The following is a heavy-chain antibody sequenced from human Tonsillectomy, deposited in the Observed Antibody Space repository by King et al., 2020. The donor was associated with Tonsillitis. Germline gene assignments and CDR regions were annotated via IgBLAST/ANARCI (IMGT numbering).Heavy chain of an antibody. CDR3: ARDAGAGMDV. Sequence: VQLAESGGGVVQPGRSLRLSCAASGFIFSNFGLHWVRQAPGKGLEWVAVVWYDGSNKYYAEFVKGRFTISRDNSKNTVYLQVNSLRAEDTAVYYCARDAGAGMDVWGKGTTVTVSS. D-gene: IGHD3-10*01. J-gene: IGHJ6*04. V-gene: IGHV3-33*01. CDR1: GFIFSNFG. CDR2: VWYDGSNK.